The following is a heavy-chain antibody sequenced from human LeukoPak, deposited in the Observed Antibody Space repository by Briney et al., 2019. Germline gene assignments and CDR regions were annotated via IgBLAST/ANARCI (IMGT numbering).Heavy chain of an antibody. D-gene: IGHD3-10*01. Sequence: GGSLRLSCAASGFTFSSYPMHWVRQAPGKGLEWVAVISYDGSNSYYADSVKGRFTISRDNAKNSLYLQMNSLRAEDTALYYCAKDPGSGSSYNNAFDIWGQGTMVTVSS. CDR2: ISYDGSNS. CDR1: GFTFSSYP. V-gene: IGHV3-30*04. J-gene: IGHJ3*02. CDR3: AKDPGSGSSYNNAFDI.